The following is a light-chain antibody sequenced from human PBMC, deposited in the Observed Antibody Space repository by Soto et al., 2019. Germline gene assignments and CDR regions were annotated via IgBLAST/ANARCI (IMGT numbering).Light chain of an antibody. CDR1: QGISSY. CDR2: AAS. Sequence: IQLTQSPSSLSASVGDRVTITCRASQGISSYLSWYQQKPGKAPKLLIYAASTLQSGVPSRFSGSGSETEFTLTVSSLQPDDFATYYCHQYHNFPRTFGQGTKVDIK. J-gene: IGKJ1*01. V-gene: IGKV1-9*01. CDR3: HQYHNFPRT.